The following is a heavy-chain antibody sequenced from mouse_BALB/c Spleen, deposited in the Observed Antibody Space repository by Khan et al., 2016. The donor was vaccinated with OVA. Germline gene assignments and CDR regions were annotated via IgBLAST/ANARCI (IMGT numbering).Heavy chain of an antibody. CDR3: ARNAYFGNYFDY. J-gene: IGHJ2*01. V-gene: IGHV1S81*02. Sequence: QVQLQQPGTELVKPGASVKLSCKASGYTFTNYWVHWVKQRPGQGLEWIGEIYPGDGRTNNNEKFKSEATLTVDKSSNTAYMQLNSLTTEDSAVYYCARNAYFGNYFDYWGQGTILTFSS. CDR1: GYTFTNYW. CDR2: IYPGDGRT. D-gene: IGHD2-10*01.